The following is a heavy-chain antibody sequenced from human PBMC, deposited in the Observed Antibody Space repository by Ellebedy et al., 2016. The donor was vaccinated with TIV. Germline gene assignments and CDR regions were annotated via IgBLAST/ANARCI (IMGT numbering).Heavy chain of an antibody. CDR2: ISYDGSNK. CDR3: ARGGFWSGSPYGMDV. J-gene: IGHJ6*02. Sequence: GGSLRLXXAASALTFSRYAMPLVRQAPGKGLEWVAVISYDGSNKYYADSVKGRFTISRDNSKNTLYLQMNSLRAEDTAVYYCARGGFWSGSPYGMDVWGQGTTVTVSS. CDR1: ALTFSRYA. V-gene: IGHV3-30-3*01. D-gene: IGHD3-3*01.